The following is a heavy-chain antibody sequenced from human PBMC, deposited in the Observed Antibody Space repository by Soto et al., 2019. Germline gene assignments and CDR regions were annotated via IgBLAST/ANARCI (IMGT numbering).Heavy chain of an antibody. D-gene: IGHD3-9*01. CDR1: GGSISSYY. J-gene: IGHJ6*02. Sequence: SSETLSLTCTVSGGSISSYYWSWIRQPPGKGLEWIGYIYYSGSTNYNPSLKSRVTISVDTSKNQFSLKLSSVTAADTAVYYCARGLEDWYGSDILTGYSWDCYYAMDVCRQGATVAV. V-gene: IGHV4-59*01. CDR2: IYYSGST. CDR3: ARGLEDWYGSDILTGYSWDCYYAMDV.